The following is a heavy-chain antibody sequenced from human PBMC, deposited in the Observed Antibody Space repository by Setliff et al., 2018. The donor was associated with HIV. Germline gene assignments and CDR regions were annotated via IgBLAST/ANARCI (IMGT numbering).Heavy chain of an antibody. CDR1: GGSISRYY. V-gene: IGHV4-59*01. D-gene: IGHD3-22*01. Sequence: LSLTCTVSGGSISRYYWSWIRQPPNKGLEWIGNIYYSGTTNYNPSLESRVTISIDTSKSQFSLKLTSVTTADTAMYYCAGRGGYNDWYFDYWGQGALVTVSS. CDR3: AGRGGYNDWYFDY. CDR2: IYYSGTT. J-gene: IGHJ4*02.